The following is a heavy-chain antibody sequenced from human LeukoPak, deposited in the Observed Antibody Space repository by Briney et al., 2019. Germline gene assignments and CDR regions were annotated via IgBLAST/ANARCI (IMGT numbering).Heavy chain of an antibody. V-gene: IGHV1-2*02. Sequence: ASVKVSCKASGYIFTDYYMHWVRQAPGQGLEWMGWINPNSGGTNYAQKFQGRVTMTRDTSISTAYMELSRLRSDDTAVYYCAGGSSYAAAGVYYYYYGMDVWGQGTTVTVSS. J-gene: IGHJ6*02. D-gene: IGHD6-13*01. CDR3: AGGSSYAAAGVYYYYYGMDV. CDR1: GYIFTDYY. CDR2: INPNSGGT.